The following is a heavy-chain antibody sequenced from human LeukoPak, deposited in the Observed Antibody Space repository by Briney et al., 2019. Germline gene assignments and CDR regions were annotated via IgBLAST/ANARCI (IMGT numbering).Heavy chain of an antibody. J-gene: IGHJ4*02. Sequence: ASVKVSCKASGYTFTSYDINWVRQATGQGLEWMGWMNPNSGNTGYAQKFQGRVTMTRNTSISTAYMELSSLRSDDTAVYYCARDLPTFYYDSSGYYYGFDYWGQGTLVTVSS. CDR2: MNPNSGNT. CDR3: ARDLPTFYYDSSGYYYGFDY. CDR1: GYTFTSYD. V-gene: IGHV1-8*01. D-gene: IGHD3-22*01.